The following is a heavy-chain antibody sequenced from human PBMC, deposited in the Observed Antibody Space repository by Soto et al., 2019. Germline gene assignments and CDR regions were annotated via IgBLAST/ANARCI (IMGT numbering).Heavy chain of an antibody. CDR3: AREGVVPAALPFDY. CDR2: IIPIFGTA. V-gene: IGHV1-69*13. J-gene: IGHJ4*02. CDR1: GGTFSSYA. Sequence: ASVKVSCKASGGTFSSYAISWVRQAPGQGLEWMGGIIPIFGTANYAQKFQGRVTITADESTSTAYMELSSLRSEDTAVYYCAREGVVPAALPFDYWGQGTLVTVSS. D-gene: IGHD2-2*02.